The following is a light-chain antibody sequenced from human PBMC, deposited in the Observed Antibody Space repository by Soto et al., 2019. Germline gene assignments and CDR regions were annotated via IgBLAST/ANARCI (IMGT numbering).Light chain of an antibody. CDR1: QRVGSD. Sequence: AIQLTQSPSSLSASVGDRVTITCRASQRVGSDLAWYQQKAGKAPHLLIYDASTLHSGVPSRFSGSGSGTHFTLTVSGLQPEDFTTYYCLQSRDYPFTFDQGTRLEIK. CDR3: LQSRDYPFT. J-gene: IGKJ5*01. V-gene: IGKV1-6*01. CDR2: DAS.